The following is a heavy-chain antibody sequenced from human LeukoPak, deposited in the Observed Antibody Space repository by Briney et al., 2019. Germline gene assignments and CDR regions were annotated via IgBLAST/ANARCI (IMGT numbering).Heavy chain of an antibody. CDR2: IFKSGTT. V-gene: IGHV3-66*01. Sequence: GGSLRLSCAASGFTISSNYMSWVRQAPGKGLEWVSAIFKSGTTYYADSVKDRFTISRDNSKNTLYLQMNSLRAEDTAVYYCASVAAAESWGQGTLVTVSS. CDR3: ASVAAAES. CDR1: GFTISSNY. J-gene: IGHJ5*02. D-gene: IGHD6-13*01.